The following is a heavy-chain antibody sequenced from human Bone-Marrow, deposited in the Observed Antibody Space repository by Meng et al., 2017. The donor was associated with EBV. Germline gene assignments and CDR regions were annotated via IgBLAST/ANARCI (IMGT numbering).Heavy chain of an antibody. CDR2: INPNSGGT. Sequence: GRLGQSGAEVKKPGASLKVSCKASGYTFTGYYIHWVRQAPGQGLEWVGWINPNSGGTNYAEKFQGRVTMTRDTSITTAFMELSSLKSDDTAVYYCAMGLATDFDYWGQGTLVTVSS. CDR3: AMGLATDFDY. CDR1: GYTFTGYY. J-gene: IGHJ4*02. V-gene: IGHV1-2*02. D-gene: IGHD5-12*01.